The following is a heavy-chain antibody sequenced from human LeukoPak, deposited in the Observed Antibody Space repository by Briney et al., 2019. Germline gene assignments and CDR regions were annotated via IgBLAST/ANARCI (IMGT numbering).Heavy chain of an antibody. D-gene: IGHD6-19*01. CDR2: IYTSGST. CDR3: AGLQRIAVAGTDY. J-gene: IGHJ4*02. Sequence: PSETLSLTCTVSGGPISSGSYYWRWIRQPAGKGLEWLGRIYTSGSTNYNSSLKSRVTISVDTSKNQFSLKLSSVTAADTAVYYCAGLQRIAVAGTDYWGQGTLVTVSS. CDR1: GGPISSGSYY. V-gene: IGHV4-61*02.